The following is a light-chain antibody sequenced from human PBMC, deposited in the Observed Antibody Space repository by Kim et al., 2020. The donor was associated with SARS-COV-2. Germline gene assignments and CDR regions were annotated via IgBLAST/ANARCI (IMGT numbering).Light chain of an antibody. CDR3: QKYNSAPRT. Sequence: ASVGDRVTITCRASQGISNYLAWYQQKSGKVPKLLIYAASTLQSGVPSRFSGSGSGTDFTLTISSLQPEDVATYYCQKYNSAPRTFGQGTKVDIK. J-gene: IGKJ1*01. CDR1: QGISNY. V-gene: IGKV1-27*01. CDR2: AAS.